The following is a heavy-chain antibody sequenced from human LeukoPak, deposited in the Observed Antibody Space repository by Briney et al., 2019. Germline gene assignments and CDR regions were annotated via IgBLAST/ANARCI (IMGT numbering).Heavy chain of an antibody. V-gene: IGHV3-23*01. CDR3: AKDRHGIVGATPFDH. CDR2: INDSGDNI. J-gene: IGHJ4*02. Sequence: GGSLILSCVASGFSSHIYVMSWVRQAPGKGLEWVSSINDSGDNINYADSVKGRFSISRDNSKSTPYLQMNSLRPEDTAVYYCAKDRHGIVGATPFDHWGQGTLVIVSS. CDR1: GFSSHIYV. D-gene: IGHD1-26*01.